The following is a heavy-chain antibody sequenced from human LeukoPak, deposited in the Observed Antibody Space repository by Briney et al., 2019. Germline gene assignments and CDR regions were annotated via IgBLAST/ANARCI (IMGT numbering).Heavy chain of an antibody. CDR3: AGDTVGFLGH. CDR2: ISSSSTTI. CDR1: GFTFNSYG. D-gene: IGHD3-3*01. V-gene: IGHV3-48*01. Sequence: GGSLRLSCAASGFTFNSYGMNWVRQAPGKGLEWVSYISSSSTTIYYADSVKGRFTISRDNAKNSLYLQMNSLRVEDTAVYYCAGDTVGFLGHWGQGTLVTVSS. J-gene: IGHJ4*02.